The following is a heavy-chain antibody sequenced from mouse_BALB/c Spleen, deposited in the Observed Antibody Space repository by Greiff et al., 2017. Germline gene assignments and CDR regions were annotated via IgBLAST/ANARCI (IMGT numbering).Heavy chain of an antibody. J-gene: IGHJ3*01. CDR2: IDPYNGGT. D-gene: IGHD2-10*02. Sequence: EVQLQQSGPELVKPGASVKVSCKASGYAFTSYNMYWVKQSHGKSLEWIGYIDPYNGGTSYNQKFKGKATLTVDESSSTAYMQLSSLTSEDSAVYYCARSYGNYVRFAYWGQGTLVTVSA. V-gene: IGHV1S135*01. CDR1: GYAFTSYN. CDR3: ARSYGNYVRFAY.